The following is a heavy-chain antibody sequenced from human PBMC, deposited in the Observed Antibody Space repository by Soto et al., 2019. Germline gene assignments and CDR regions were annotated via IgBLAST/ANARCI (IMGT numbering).Heavy chain of an antibody. CDR1: GGSISSYY. D-gene: IGHD5-18*01. CDR2: IYYSGST. CDR3: ARILGEYGYGIYSLDY. J-gene: IGHJ4*02. V-gene: IGHV4-59*01. Sequence: SETLSLTCTVSGGSISSYYWSWIRQPPGKGLEWVGYIYYSGSTTYNPSLKSRVTISVDTSKNQFSLKVSSVTAADTAVYYCARILGEYGYGIYSLDYWGQGTLVTVSS.